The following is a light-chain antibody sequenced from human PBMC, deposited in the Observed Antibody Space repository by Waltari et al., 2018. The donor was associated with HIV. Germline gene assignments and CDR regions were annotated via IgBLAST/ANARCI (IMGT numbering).Light chain of an antibody. Sequence: QSVLTQPPSASGTPGQRVTISCSGSSSNIGSNTVNWYQQFPGMAPKLLIYSNNTRPAGVTDRGAGAKSGTSASLAISGLQSEDEGDYYCAAWDDSLNGYYVFGTGTKVTVL. J-gene: IGLJ1*01. CDR3: AAWDDSLNGYYV. CDR2: SNN. V-gene: IGLV1-44*01. CDR1: SSNIGSNT.